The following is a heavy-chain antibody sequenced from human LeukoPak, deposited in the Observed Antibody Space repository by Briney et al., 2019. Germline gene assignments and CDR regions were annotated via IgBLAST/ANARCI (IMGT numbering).Heavy chain of an antibody. J-gene: IGHJ5*02. CDR1: GFTFSSYA. CDR2: ISGSGGST. V-gene: IGHV3-23*01. Sequence: GGSLRLSCAASGFTFSSYAMGWVRQAPGKGLEWVSAISGSGGSTYYADSVKGRFTISRDNAKNSLYLQMNSLRAEDTALYYCAKGISDIVATSWFDPWGQGTLVTVSS. D-gene: IGHD5-12*01. CDR3: AKGISDIVATSWFDP.